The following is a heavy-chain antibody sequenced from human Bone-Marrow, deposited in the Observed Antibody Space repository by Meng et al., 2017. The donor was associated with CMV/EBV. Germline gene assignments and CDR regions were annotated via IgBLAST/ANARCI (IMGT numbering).Heavy chain of an antibody. Sequence: ASVKVSRKASGYTFTSYGISWVRQAPGQGLEWMGWISAYNGNTNYAQKLQGRVTMTTDTSTSTAYMELRSLRSDDTAVYYCAAGPFGAVAGNFDYWGQGTLVTVSS. CDR2: ISAYNGNT. V-gene: IGHV1-18*01. CDR3: AAGPFGAVAGNFDY. CDR1: GYTFTSYG. D-gene: IGHD6-19*01. J-gene: IGHJ4*02.